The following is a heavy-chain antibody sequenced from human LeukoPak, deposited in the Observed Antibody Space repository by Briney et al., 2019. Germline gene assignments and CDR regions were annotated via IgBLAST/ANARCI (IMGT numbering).Heavy chain of an antibody. Sequence: GGSLRLSCAASGFTFTIYGMNWVRQAPGKGLEWVSGISGSDYTTYYADSVKGRFTISRDNSKNTLYLRMNGLRAEDTAIYYCAKTFYDSGSYWGAFDYWGQGTLVTVSS. D-gene: IGHD3-10*01. CDR1: GFTFTIYG. CDR2: ISGSDYTT. J-gene: IGHJ4*02. CDR3: AKTFYDSGSYWGAFDY. V-gene: IGHV3-23*01.